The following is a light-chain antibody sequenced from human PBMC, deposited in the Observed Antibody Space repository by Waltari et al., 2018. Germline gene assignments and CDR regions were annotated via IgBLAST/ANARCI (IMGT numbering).Light chain of an antibody. CDR1: QSVSSN. J-gene: IGKJ5*01. CDR2: GAS. Sequence: EIVMTQSPATLSVSPGERATLSCRASQSVSSNLAWYQQKPCQAPRLLLYGASTMATGIPARFSGSGSGTEFTLTISSLQSEDFAVYYCQQYNNWPPITFGQGTRLEIK. CDR3: QQYNNWPPIT. V-gene: IGKV3-15*01.